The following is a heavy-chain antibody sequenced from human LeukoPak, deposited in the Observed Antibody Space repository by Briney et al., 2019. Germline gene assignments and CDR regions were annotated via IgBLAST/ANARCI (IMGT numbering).Heavy chain of an antibody. CDR1: GYSFTNYW. CDR2: IYPGDSDT. V-gene: IGHV5-51*01. D-gene: IGHD2-2*01. J-gene: IGHJ4*02. Sequence: GESLKISCKGSGYSFTNYWIGWVRQMPGKGLEWMGIIYPGDSDTRYNPSFQGQVTISAGKSISTACVQWSSLKASDTAIYYCARRSSEDFPDYWGQGTQVTVSS. CDR3: ARRSSEDFPDY.